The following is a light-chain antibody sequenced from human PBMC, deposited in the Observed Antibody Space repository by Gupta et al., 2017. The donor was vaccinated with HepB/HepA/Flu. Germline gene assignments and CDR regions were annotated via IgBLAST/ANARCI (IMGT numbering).Light chain of an antibody. V-gene: IGKV3-11*01. CDR3: QQRSHWCS. CDR2: DVS. CDR1: QGVSSY. J-gene: IGKJ2*04. Sequence: EIVLTQSPATLSLSPGETATLSCRASQGVSSYVAWYQQKPGQAPRLLIHDVSKRATGIPDRFSGSGSVTDFTLTSSSRETEDVAVYYWQQRSHWCSFGQGTKMEIK.